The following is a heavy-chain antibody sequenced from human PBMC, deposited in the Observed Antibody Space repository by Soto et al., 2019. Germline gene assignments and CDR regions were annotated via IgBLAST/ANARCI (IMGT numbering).Heavy chain of an antibody. V-gene: IGHV5-51*01. J-gene: IGHJ6*02. D-gene: IGHD2-2*02. Sequence: GESLKISCKGSGYSFTSHWIAWVRQMPGKGLELMAIIYPGDSDIQYSPSFQGQVSVSADKSVSTAYLQWSSLEASDTAIYFCSRLGLYCSSPSCYTGYFYSGLDVWGQGPKVTVS. CDR1: GYSFTSHW. CDR2: IYPGDSDI. CDR3: SRLGLYCSSPSCYTGYFYSGLDV.